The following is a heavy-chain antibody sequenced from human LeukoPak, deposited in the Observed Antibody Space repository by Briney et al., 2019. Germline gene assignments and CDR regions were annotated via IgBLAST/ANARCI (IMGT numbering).Heavy chain of an antibody. CDR3: ARDGRSGWYTDQ. CDR1: GFTLNDYG. CDR2: INWNDGST. V-gene: IGHV3-20*04. D-gene: IGHD6-19*01. J-gene: IGHJ4*02. Sequence: PGGSLRLSCAASGFTLNDYGMSWVRQAPAKGLEWVAGINWNDGSTDYADSLKGRFTISRDNAKNSLYLQMNSLRAEDTAFYYCARDGRSGWYTDQWGQGTLVTVSS.